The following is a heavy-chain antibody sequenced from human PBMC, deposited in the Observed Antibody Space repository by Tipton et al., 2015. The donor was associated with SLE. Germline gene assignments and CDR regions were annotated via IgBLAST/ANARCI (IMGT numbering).Heavy chain of an antibody. CDR2: VSYTGRT. CDR1: GGSISNGGYY. Sequence: TLSLTCSVSGGSISNGGYYWSWIRQHPGKGLEWIGYVSYTGRTFYNPSLKSRVTISVDTSKNHSSLNLTSAMAADTAVYYCARGAYGMVSVHSYNWFDPWGQGILVTVSS. J-gene: IGHJ5*02. D-gene: IGHD3-3*01. V-gene: IGHV4-31*03. CDR3: ARGAYGMVSVHSYNWFDP.